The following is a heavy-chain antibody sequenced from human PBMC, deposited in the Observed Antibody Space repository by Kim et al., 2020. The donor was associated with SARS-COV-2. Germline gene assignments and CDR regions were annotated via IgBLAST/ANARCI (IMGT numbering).Heavy chain of an antibody. V-gene: IGHV4-59*08. Sequence: SETLSLTCTVSGGSISSYYWSWIRQPPGKGLEWIGYIYYSGSTNYNPSLKSRVTISVDTSKNQFSLKLSSVTAADTAVYYCARNVEMATHSFDYWGQGTLVTVSS. CDR3: ARNVEMATHSFDY. CDR1: GGSISSYY. CDR2: IYYSGST. J-gene: IGHJ4*02. D-gene: IGHD5-12*01.